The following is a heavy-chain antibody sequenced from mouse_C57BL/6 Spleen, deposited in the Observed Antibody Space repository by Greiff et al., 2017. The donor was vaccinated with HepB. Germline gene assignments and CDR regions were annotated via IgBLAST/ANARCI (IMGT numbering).Heavy chain of an antibody. Sequence: QVQLQQPGAELVKPGASVKLSCKASGYTFTSYWMQWVKQRPGQGLEWIGEIDPSDSYTNYNQKFKGKATLTVDTSSSTAYMQLSSLTSEDSAVYYGARWGGYAAWFGDWGQGTLVTVSA. CDR2: IDPSDSYT. J-gene: IGHJ3*01. CDR1: GYTFTSYW. V-gene: IGHV1-50*01. CDR3: ARWGGYAAWFGD.